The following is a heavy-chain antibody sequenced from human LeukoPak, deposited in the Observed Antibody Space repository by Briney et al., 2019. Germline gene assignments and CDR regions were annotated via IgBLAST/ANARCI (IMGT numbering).Heavy chain of an antibody. D-gene: IGHD3-10*01. Sequence: ASVKVSCKASGYTFTGYYMHWVRQAPAQGLEWMGWINPNSGGTNYAQKFQGRVTMTRDTSISTAYMELSRLRSDDTAVYYCARDLMVRGGTAMDVWGKGTTVTISS. CDR2: INPNSGGT. J-gene: IGHJ6*03. CDR1: GYTFTGYY. CDR3: ARDLMVRGGTAMDV. V-gene: IGHV1-2*02.